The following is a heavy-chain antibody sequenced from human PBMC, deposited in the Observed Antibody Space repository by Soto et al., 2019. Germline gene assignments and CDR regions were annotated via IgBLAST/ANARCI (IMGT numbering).Heavy chain of an antibody. V-gene: IGHV3-74*01. Sequence: EVQLVESGGGLVQPGGSLRLSCAASGFMFNTYWMHWVRQAPGKGLTWVSRINSDGSGINYADSVKGRFTISRDNAKNTLDLQMSSLRAEDSAVYYCARDRSYNMDVWGQGTTVTVSS. CDR1: GFMFNTYW. J-gene: IGHJ6*02. D-gene: IGHD1-1*01. CDR3: ARDRSYNMDV. CDR2: INSDGSGI.